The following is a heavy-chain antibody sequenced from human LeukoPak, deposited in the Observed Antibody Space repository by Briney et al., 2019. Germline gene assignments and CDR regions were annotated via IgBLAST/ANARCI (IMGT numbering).Heavy chain of an antibody. CDR1: GFTVSSNY. V-gene: IGHV3-66*01. CDR2: IYSGGST. J-gene: IGHJ4*02. Sequence: GGSLRLSCAASGFTVSSNYMSWVRQAPGKGLEWVSVIYSGGSTYYADSVKGRFTISRDNSKNTLYLQMNSLRAEDTAVYYCARDPRYAIAAAGNDYWGQETLVTVSS. D-gene: IGHD6-13*01. CDR3: ARDPRYAIAAAGNDY.